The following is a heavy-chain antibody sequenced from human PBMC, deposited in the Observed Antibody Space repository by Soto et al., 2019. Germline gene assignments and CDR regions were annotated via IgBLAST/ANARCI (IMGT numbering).Heavy chain of an antibody. CDR3: ARWACCSRYCGGGSCFGDAFDI. D-gene: IGHD2-15*01. Sequence: ASVKVSCKASGYTFTCYYMHWVRQAPGQGLEWMGWINPNSGGTNYAQKFQGWVTMTRDTSISTAYMELSRLGSDDTAVDYCARWACCSRYCGGGSCFGDAFDIWGQGTMVTVSS. CDR2: INPNSGGT. V-gene: IGHV1-2*04. J-gene: IGHJ3*02. CDR1: GYTFTCYY.